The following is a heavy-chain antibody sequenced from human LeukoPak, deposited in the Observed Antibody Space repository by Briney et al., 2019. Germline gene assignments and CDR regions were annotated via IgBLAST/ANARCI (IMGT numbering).Heavy chain of an antibody. J-gene: IGHJ4*02. CDR3: ARPRSGGTWFFDY. CDR1: GFNFFNYN. Sequence: GGALRLSCTTSGFNFFNYNMNWVRQAPGKGLEWISHISSTSSTIKYADSVKGRFTISRDNAKNSLHLQMNSLRVEDTAVYYCARPRSGGTWFFDYWGQGTLVTVSS. V-gene: IGHV3-48*04. CDR2: ISSTSSTI. D-gene: IGHD2-15*01.